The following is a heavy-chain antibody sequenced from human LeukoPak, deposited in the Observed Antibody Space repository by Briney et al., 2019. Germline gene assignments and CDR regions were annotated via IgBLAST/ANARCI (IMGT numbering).Heavy chain of an antibody. Sequence: SETLSLTRTVSGGSISSYYWSWIRQPPGKGLEWIGYIYYSGSTNYNPSLKSRVTISVDTSKNQFSLKLSSVTAADTAVYYCAKHAALELPAIDYWGQGTLVTVSS. CDR1: GGSISSYY. J-gene: IGHJ4*02. CDR3: AKHAALELPAIDY. V-gene: IGHV4-59*08. CDR2: IYYSGST. D-gene: IGHD1-7*01.